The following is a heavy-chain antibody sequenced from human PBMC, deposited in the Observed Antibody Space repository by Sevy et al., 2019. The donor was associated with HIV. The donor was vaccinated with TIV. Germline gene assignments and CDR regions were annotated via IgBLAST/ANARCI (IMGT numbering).Heavy chain of an antibody. V-gene: IGHV3-48*01. Sequence: GGSLRLSCAASGFTFSSYTMNWVRQAPGKGLEWVSYISTTSIITYYADSVRGRFTISRDNAKNSLYLQMNSLRAEGTAVYYCARDASPYCSGGRCYFDAFDIWGQGTMVTVSS. CDR1: GFTFSSYT. D-gene: IGHD2-15*01. CDR3: ARDASPYCSGGRCYFDAFDI. J-gene: IGHJ3*02. CDR2: ISTTSIIT.